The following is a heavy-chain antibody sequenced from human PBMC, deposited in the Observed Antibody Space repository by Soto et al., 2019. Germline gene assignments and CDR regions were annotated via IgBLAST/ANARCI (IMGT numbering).Heavy chain of an antibody. D-gene: IGHD3-10*01. Sequence: QVQLVQSGAEVKKPGASVKVSCKASGYTFTGYYMHWVRQAPGQGLEWMGWINPNSGGTNYAQKFQGWVTMTRDTSISTAYMELSRLRSDDTAVYYCARGGITMVRGVIITNWFDPWGQGTLVTVSS. J-gene: IGHJ5*02. CDR2: INPNSGGT. V-gene: IGHV1-2*04. CDR3: ARGGITMVRGVIITNWFDP. CDR1: GYTFTGYY.